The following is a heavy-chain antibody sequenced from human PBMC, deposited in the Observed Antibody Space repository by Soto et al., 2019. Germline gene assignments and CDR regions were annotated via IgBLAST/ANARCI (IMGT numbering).Heavy chain of an antibody. CDR2: TRNKANSYST. V-gene: IGHV3-72*01. CDR3: ARVLTAGGYYIDY. D-gene: IGHD6-13*01. Sequence: GGSLRLSCAASGFTFSDHYMDWVRQAPGKGLEWVGRTRNKANSYSTEYAASAKGRFTIPRDESKNSLYLQMNSLKTEDTAVYYCARVLTAGGYYIDYWGQGTLVTVSS. J-gene: IGHJ4*02. CDR1: GFTFSDHY.